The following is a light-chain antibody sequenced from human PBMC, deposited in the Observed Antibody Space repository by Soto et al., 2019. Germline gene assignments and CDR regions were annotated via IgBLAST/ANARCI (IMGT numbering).Light chain of an antibody. Sequence: QSALTQPPSASGSPGQSVTISCTGTSSDVGGYKYVSWYQQYPGKAPKLMIYEVSKRPSGVPDRFSGSKSGNTASLTVSGLQAEDEADYYCSSYADHNAYVFGTGTKVTVL. CDR2: EVS. V-gene: IGLV2-8*01. J-gene: IGLJ1*01. CDR1: SSDVGGYKY. CDR3: SSYADHNAYV.